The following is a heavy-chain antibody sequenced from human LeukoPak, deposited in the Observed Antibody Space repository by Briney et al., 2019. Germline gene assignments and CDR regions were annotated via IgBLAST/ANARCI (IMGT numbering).Heavy chain of an antibody. CDR3: ARDGGSYRFDY. CDR1: GGSFSGYY. D-gene: IGHD1-26*01. Sequence: SETLSLTCAVYGGSFSGYYWSWIRQPPGKGLEWIGEINHSGSTNYNPSLKSRVTISVDTSKNQFSLKLSSVTAADTAVYYCARDGGSYRFDYWGQGTLVTVSS. J-gene: IGHJ4*02. V-gene: IGHV4-34*01. CDR2: INHSGST.